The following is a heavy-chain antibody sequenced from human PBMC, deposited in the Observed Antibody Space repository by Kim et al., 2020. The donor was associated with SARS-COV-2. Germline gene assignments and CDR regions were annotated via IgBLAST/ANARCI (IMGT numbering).Heavy chain of an antibody. CDR1: GGSFSGYY. D-gene: IGHD6-19*01. V-gene: IGHV4-34*01. J-gene: IGHJ3*02. CDR2: INHRGSP. CDR3: ARRSGWFRRGAFDI. Sequence: SETLSLTCAVYGGSFSGYYWNWIRQPPGKGLEWLGEINHRGSPNYNPPLNRRVTISVDTSKHQFSLKLRSVTAADTAVYYGARRSGWFRRGAFDIWCQGTMVTVSS.